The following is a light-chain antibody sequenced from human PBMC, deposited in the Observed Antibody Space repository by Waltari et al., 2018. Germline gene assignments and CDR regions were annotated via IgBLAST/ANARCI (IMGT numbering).Light chain of an antibody. CDR3: SSYAGSNHLV. J-gene: IGLJ3*02. CDR1: SRYVGGHYY. V-gene: IGLV2-8*01. Sequence: QYALTQPPSASGSPGQPVTIPCPASSRYVGGHYYLSWYQHHPGKAPKLMVYEVNKRPSGVPDRFSGSKSGNTASLTVSGLQAEDESDYYCSSYAGSNHLVFGGGTKLTVL. CDR2: EVN.